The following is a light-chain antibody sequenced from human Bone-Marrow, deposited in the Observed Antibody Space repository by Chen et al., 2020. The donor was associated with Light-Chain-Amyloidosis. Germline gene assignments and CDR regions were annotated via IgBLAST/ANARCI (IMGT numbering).Light chain of an antibody. V-gene: IGLV3-21*02. Sequence: SYVLTQPSSGSVAPGQTATIACGGNNIGSTSVHWYQQTPGQAPLLVVYDDSDRPSGIPERVSGSNSGNTATLTISGVEAGDEADYYCQVWDRSSDRPVFGGGTKLTVL. CDR2: DDS. CDR1: NIGSTS. J-gene: IGLJ3*02. CDR3: QVWDRSSDRPV.